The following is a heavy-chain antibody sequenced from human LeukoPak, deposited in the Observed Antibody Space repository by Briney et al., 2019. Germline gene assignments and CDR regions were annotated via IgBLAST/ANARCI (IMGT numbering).Heavy chain of an antibody. CDR2: ISYDGSNK. J-gene: IGHJ4*02. Sequence: GGSLRLSCAASGFTFSSYAMHWVRQAPGKGLEWVAVISYDGSNKYYADSVKGRFTISRDNSKNTLYLQMNSLRAEDTAVYYCARASGAYSSSWSDYWGQGTLVTVSS. V-gene: IGHV3-30-3*01. CDR1: GFTFSSYA. D-gene: IGHD6-13*01. CDR3: ARASGAYSSSWSDY.